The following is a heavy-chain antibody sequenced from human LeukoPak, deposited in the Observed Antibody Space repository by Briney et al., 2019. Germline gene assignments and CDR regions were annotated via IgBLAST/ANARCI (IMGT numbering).Heavy chain of an antibody. CDR2: VSSSSSYF. V-gene: IGHV3-21*06. CDR1: GFTFTTFS. Sequence: VGSLRLSCVASGFTFTTFSMNWVRQAPGKGLEWIASVSSSSSYFHYADSVKGRFTVSRDNANSSVALQMNSLRPDDTAVYYCAKRAGSGNSYQFMDVWGKGTTVTVSS. D-gene: IGHD3-3*01. J-gene: IGHJ6*03. CDR3: AKRAGSGNSYQFMDV.